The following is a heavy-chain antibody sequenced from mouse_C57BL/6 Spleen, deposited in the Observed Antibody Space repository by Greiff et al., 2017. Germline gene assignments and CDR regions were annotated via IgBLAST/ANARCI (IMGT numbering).Heavy chain of an antibody. V-gene: IGHV1-72*01. D-gene: IGHD1-1*01. CDR2: IDPNSGGT. Sequence: VQLQESGAELVKPGASVKLSCKASGYTFTSYWMHWVKQRPGRGLEWIGRIDPNSGGTKYNEKFKSKATLTVDKPSSTAYMQLSSLTSEDSAVYYCARGIRDYYGSSSYYFDYWGQGTTLTVSS. J-gene: IGHJ2*01. CDR3: ARGIRDYYGSSSYYFDY. CDR1: GYTFTSYW.